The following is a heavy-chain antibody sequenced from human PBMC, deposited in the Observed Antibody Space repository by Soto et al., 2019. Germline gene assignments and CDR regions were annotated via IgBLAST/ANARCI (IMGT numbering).Heavy chain of an antibody. Sequence: QITLKESGPTLVKPTQTLTLTCTFSGFSLSTSGVGVGWIRQPPGKALEWLALIYWDDDKRYSPSLKSRLTITKDTYKNQVVLTMTNMYPVDTATYYCAHMWDKNWFDPWGQGTLVTVSS. CDR3: AHMWDKNWFDP. CDR1: GFSLSTSGVG. J-gene: IGHJ5*02. CDR2: IYWDDDK. V-gene: IGHV2-5*02. D-gene: IGHD1-26*01.